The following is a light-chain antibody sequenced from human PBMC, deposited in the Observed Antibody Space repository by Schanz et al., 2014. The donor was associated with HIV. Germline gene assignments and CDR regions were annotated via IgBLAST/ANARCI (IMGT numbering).Light chain of an antibody. CDR2: DRD. J-gene: IGKJ4*01. CDR1: QSVGGN. CDR3: QHYNGWA. V-gene: IGKV3-15*01. Sequence: EIVLTQSPGTLSLSPGERATLSCRASQSVGGNQIAWYQQKPGQAPRLLIYDRDYRATGVPARFSGGGSGTEFTLTISSLQSEDFAVYFCQHYNGWAFGGGTRVEI.